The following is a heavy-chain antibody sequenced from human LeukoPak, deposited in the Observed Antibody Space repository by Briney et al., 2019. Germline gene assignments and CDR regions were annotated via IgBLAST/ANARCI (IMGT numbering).Heavy chain of an antibody. Sequence: GGSLRLSCAASGFTFSSYSMNWVLQAPGKGLEWVSSISSSSSYIYYADSVKGRFTISRDNAKNSLYLQMNSLRAEDTAVYYCARDLHSGYDGNYWGQGTLVTVSS. CDR3: ARDLHSGYDGNY. CDR1: GFTFSSYS. D-gene: IGHD5-12*01. V-gene: IGHV3-21*01. J-gene: IGHJ4*02. CDR2: ISSSSSYI.